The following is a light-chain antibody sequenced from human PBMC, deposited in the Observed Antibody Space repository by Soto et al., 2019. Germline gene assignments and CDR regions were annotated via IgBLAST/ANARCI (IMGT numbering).Light chain of an antibody. V-gene: IGLV2-14*01. Sequence: QSALTQPASVSGSPGQSITISCTGTSSDVGRYDYVSWYQQYPGKAPKLMIYEVSLRPSGVSNRFSGSMSGNTASLTISGLQAEDEDHYYCSSYASPITYVVFGGGTKLTVL. CDR1: SSDVGRYDY. J-gene: IGLJ2*01. CDR2: EVS. CDR3: SSYASPITYVV.